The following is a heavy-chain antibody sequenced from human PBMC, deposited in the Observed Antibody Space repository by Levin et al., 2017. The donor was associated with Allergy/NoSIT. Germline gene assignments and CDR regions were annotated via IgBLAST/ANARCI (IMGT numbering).Heavy chain of an antibody. CDR2: IKSKTDGGTT. CDR3: TTDVGRVVVPAATDY. CDR1: GFTFSNAW. V-gene: IGHV3-15*01. Sequence: GGSLRLSCAASGFTFSNAWMSWVRQAPGKGLEWVGRIKSKTDGGTTDYAAPVKGRFTISRDDSKNTLYLQMNSLKTEDTAVYYCTTDVGRVVVPAATDYWGQGTLVTVSS. J-gene: IGHJ4*02. D-gene: IGHD2-2*01.